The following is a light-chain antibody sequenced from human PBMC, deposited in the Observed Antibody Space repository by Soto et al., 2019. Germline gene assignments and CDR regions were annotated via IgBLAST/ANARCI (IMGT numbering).Light chain of an antibody. Sequence: DIQVAQSPSSLSASVGDSVTITCRASQSINGYLHWYQQKPGKAPKLLIYAASNLQSGVPSRFSGSESGTDFTLTISSLQHEDFETYYCQQSYSPPRTLGQGTKVDIK. CDR3: QQSYSPPRT. CDR2: AAS. J-gene: IGKJ1*01. CDR1: QSINGY. V-gene: IGKV1-39*01.